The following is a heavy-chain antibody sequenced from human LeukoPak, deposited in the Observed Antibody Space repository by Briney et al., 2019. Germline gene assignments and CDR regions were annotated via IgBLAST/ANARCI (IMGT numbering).Heavy chain of an antibody. D-gene: IGHD1-26*01. J-gene: IGHJ4*02. Sequence: GGSLRLSCAASRFTFSSYDMSWVRQAPGKGLEWVSSLTTDGGSTEYADSVKGRFTISRDNSKNTLYLQMNSLRAEDTALYYCAKSLVRWAFDYWGQGTLVTVSS. CDR2: LTTDGGST. CDR3: AKSLVRWAFDY. V-gene: IGHV3-23*01. CDR1: RFTFSSYD.